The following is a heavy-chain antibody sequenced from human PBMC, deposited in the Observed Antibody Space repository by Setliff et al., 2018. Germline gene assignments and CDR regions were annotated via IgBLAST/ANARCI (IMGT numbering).Heavy chain of an antibody. CDR2: IYSGGST. Sequence: GGSLRLSCAASGFTVSSNYMSWVRQAPGKGLEWVSIIYSGGSTYYADSVKGRFTISRDNSKNTLYLQMNSLRAEDTAVYYCASYGSWYERAYYYGMDVWGQGTTVTVSS. J-gene: IGHJ6*02. D-gene: IGHD6-13*01. CDR1: GFTVSSNY. CDR3: ASYGSWYERAYYYGMDV. V-gene: IGHV3-53*01.